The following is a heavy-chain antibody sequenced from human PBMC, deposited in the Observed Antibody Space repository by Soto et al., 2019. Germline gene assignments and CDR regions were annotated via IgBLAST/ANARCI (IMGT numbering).Heavy chain of an antibody. V-gene: IGHV6-1*01. D-gene: IGHD6-13*01. Sequence: SQTLSLTCAISGDSVSSNSAAWNWIRQSPSRGLEWLGRTYYRSKWYNDYAVSVKSRITINPDTSKNQFSLQLNSVTPEDTAVYYCARDPSFYSSSWRTYYYYGMDVWGQGTTVTVSS. CDR2: TYYRSKWYN. CDR3: ARDPSFYSSSWRTYYYYGMDV. CDR1: GDSVSSNSAA. J-gene: IGHJ6*02.